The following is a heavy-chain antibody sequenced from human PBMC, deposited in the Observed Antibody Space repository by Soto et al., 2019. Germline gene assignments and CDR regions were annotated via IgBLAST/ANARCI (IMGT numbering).Heavy chain of an antibody. J-gene: IGHJ4*02. Sequence: PGGSLRLSCAASGFTFSGYWMHWVRQAPGKGLEWVSRITSDGSGTAYADSVKVRFSISRDNAKNTVDLQMDSLGVEDTAVYYCGRNTISVRGDPDDYWGQGTLVTVSS. D-gene: IGHD3-10*02. V-gene: IGHV3-74*03. CDR2: ITSDGSGT. CDR3: GRNTISVRGDPDDY. CDR1: GFTFSGYW.